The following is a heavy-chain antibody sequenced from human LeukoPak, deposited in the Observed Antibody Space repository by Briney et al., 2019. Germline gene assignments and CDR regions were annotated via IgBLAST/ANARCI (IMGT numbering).Heavy chain of an antibody. CDR3: AKIEGSSWNLRDYYYYMDV. CDR1: GLTFRSYS. V-gene: IGHV3-7*01. CDR2: IKYDGSEK. D-gene: IGHD1-1*01. J-gene: IGHJ6*03. Sequence: GGSLRLSCVVSGLTFRSYSMTGVRQAPGKGPEWVANIKYDGSEKYYVDSVKGRFTISRDNAKNSLFLEMNSLRADDTAVYYCAKIEGSSWNLRDYYYYMDVWGKGTTVTVSS.